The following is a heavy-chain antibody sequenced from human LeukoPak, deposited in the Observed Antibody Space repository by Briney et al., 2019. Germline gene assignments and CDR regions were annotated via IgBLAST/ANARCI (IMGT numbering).Heavy chain of an antibody. V-gene: IGHV1-18*01. CDR1: GYTFTSYG. CDR2: ISAYNGNT. CDR3: ARSVVVPAAMTYYFDH. D-gene: IGHD2-2*01. J-gene: IGHJ4*02. Sequence: ASVKVSCKASGYTFTSYGISWVRQAPGQGLEWMGWISAYNGNTNYAQKLQGRVTMTTDTSTSTAYMELRSLRSDDTAVYYCARSVVVPAAMTYYFDHWGQGTLVTVSS.